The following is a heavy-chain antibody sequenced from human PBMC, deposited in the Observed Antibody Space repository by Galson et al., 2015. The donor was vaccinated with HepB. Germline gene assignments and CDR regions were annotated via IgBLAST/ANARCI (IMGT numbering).Heavy chain of an antibody. CDR2: IYYSGST. Sequence: ETLSLTCTVSGGSISSSSYYWGWIRQPPGKGLEWIGSIYYSGSTYYNPSLKSRVTISVDTSKNQFSLKLSSVTAADTAVYYCARRGELGLYWGQGTLVTVSS. V-gene: IGHV4-39*01. CDR3: ARRGELGLY. J-gene: IGHJ4*02. CDR1: GGSISSSSYY. D-gene: IGHD1-26*01.